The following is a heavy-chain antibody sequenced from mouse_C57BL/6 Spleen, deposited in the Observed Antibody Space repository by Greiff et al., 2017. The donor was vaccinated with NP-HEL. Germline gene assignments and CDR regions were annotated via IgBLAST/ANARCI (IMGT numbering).Heavy chain of an antibody. D-gene: IGHD4-1*01. Sequence: EVQLQQSGPGLVKPSQSLSLTCSVTGYSITSGYYWNWIRQFPGNKLEWMGYLSYDGSNNYNPSLKNRISITRDTSKNQFFLKLNSVTTEDTATYYCARGNWAFAYWGQGTLVTVSA. J-gene: IGHJ3*01. CDR1: GYSITSGYY. CDR3: ARGNWAFAY. CDR2: LSYDGSN. V-gene: IGHV3-6*01.